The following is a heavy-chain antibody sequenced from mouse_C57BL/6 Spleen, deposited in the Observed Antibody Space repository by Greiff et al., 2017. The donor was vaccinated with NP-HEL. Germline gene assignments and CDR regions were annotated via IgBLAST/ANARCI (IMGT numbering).Heavy chain of an antibody. Sequence: VQLQQSGPVLVKPGASVKMSCKASGYTFTDYYMNWVKQSHGKSLEWIGVINPYNGGTSYNQKFKGKATLTVDKSSSTAYMELNSLTSEDSAVYYCAKAPWLITTAYAMDYWGQGTSVTVSS. CDR3: AKAPWLITTAYAMDY. V-gene: IGHV1-19*01. J-gene: IGHJ4*01. CDR1: GYTFTDYY. CDR2: INPYNGGT. D-gene: IGHD1-2*01.